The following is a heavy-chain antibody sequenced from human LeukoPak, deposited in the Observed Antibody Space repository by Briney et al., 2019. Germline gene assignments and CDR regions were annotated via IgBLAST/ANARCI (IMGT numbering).Heavy chain of an antibody. V-gene: IGHV1-2*02. CDR2: INPNSGGT. CDR3: ATVVIPPEGAFDI. J-gene: IGHJ3*02. CDR1: GYTFTGYY. D-gene: IGHD3-22*01. Sequence: ASVKVSCKASGYTFTGYYMHWVRQAAGQGLEWMGWINPNSGGTNYAQKFQGRVTMTMDTSISTAYMELSRLRSDDTAVYYCATVVIPPEGAFDIWGQGTMVTVSS.